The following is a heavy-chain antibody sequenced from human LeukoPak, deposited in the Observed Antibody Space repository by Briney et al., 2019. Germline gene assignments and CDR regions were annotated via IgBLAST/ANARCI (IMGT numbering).Heavy chain of an antibody. CDR2: ISYDGSNK. CDR1: GFTFSSYG. J-gene: IGHJ4*02. D-gene: IGHD2-15*01. CDR3: AKDTEEILFRFDY. Sequence: GALRLSCAASGFTFSSYGMHWVRQAPGKGLEWVAVISYDGSNKYYADSVKGRFTISRDNSKNTLYLQMNSLRAEDTAVYYCAKDTEEILFRFDYWGQGTLVTVSS. V-gene: IGHV3-30*18.